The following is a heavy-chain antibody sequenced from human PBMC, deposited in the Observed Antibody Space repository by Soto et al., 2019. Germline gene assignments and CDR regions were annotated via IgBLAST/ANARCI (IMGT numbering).Heavy chain of an antibody. CDR2: ISPYNGNT. D-gene: IGHD2-15*01. V-gene: IGHV1-18*01. CDR1: DYAFTSYT. Sequence: QVQLVQSGAEVKKPGASVKVSCKASDYAFTSYTITWVRQAPGQGLEWMGWISPYNGNTDYAQKLQGRVTMTTDTSTSTAYMELRSLRSDDTAVYYCARAPVVVIASAYFDSWGPGTRVTVSS. CDR3: ARAPVVVIASAYFDS. J-gene: IGHJ4*02.